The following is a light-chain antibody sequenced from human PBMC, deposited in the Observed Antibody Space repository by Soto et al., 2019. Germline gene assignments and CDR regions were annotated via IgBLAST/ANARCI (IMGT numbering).Light chain of an antibody. CDR2: SNN. Sequence: QSVLTQPPSASGTPGQRVTISCSGSSSNIGSYTVNWYQQLPGTAPKLLIYSNNQRPSGVPDRFSGSKSGTSASVAISGLQSEDEADYYCAAWDDSLIGPVFGGGTKLTVL. J-gene: IGLJ3*02. CDR1: SSNIGSYT. CDR3: AAWDDSLIGPV. V-gene: IGLV1-44*01.